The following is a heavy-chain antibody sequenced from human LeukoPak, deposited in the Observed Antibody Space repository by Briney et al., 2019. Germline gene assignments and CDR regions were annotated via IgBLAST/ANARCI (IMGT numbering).Heavy chain of an antibody. CDR3: ARGGAYSGHDLDY. Sequence: SETLSLTCTVSGGSISNYYWSWIRQPAGKGLEWIGRIYTSGSTNYNPSLKSRVTMSVDTSKNQFSLKLSSVTAADTAVYYCARGGAYSGHDLDYWGQGTLVTVSS. CDR2: IYTSGST. V-gene: IGHV4-4*07. CDR1: GGSISNYY. D-gene: IGHD5-12*01. J-gene: IGHJ4*02.